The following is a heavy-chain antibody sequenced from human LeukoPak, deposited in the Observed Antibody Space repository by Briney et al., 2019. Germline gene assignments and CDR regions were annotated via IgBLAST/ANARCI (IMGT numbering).Heavy chain of an antibody. V-gene: IGHV1-2*02. CDR2: INPNSGGT. CDR1: GYTFSGYS. J-gene: IGHJ5*02. D-gene: IGHD1/OR15-1a*01. Sequence: ASVKVSCKASGYTFSGYSMHWVRQAPGQGLEWMGWINPNSGGTNYAQKFQGRVTMTRDTSISTAYMELSRLTSDDTAVYYSARDRVGTNPNWFDPWGQGTLVTVSS. CDR3: ARDRVGTNPNWFDP.